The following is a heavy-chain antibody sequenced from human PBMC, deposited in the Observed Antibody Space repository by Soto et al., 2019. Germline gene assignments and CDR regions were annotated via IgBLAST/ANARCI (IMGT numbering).Heavy chain of an antibody. V-gene: IGHV3-7*05. J-gene: IGHJ6*02. D-gene: IGHD6-19*01. CDR1: GFTFSSYW. CDR2: IKQDGSEK. Sequence: GGSLRLSCAASGFTFSSYWMSWVRQAPGKGLEWVANIKQDGSEKYYVDSVKGRFTISRDNAKNSLYLQMNSLRAEDTAVDYCARDRKRSSGWAAYYYYYGMDVWGQGTTVTVSS. CDR3: ARDRKRSSGWAAYYYYYGMDV.